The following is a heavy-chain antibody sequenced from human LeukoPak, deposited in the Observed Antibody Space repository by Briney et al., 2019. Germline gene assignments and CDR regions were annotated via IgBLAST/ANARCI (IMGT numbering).Heavy chain of an antibody. CDR3: ARDIRYDSSGYYYYWFDS. CDR1: GYTFIGHY. V-gene: IGHV1-2*02. J-gene: IGHJ5*01. D-gene: IGHD3-22*01. Sequence: ASVKVSCKTSGYTFIGHYMHWVRQAPGHGLEWMGWFSPKTGGSHFAQKFRGRVAMTTDTSISTAYLELRSLRSDDTAVYYCARDIRYDSSGYYYYWFDSWGQGTLVTVSS. CDR2: FSPKTGGS.